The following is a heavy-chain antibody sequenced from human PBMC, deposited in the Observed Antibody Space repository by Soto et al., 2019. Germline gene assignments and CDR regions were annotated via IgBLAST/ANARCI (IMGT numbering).Heavy chain of an antibody. CDR3: TTGSLEGV. D-gene: IGHD3-16*02. CDR2: IKTNTEGGTT. CDR1: GLTISNAW. Sequence: EVQLVESGGGFIYPGGSLRLSCAASGLTISNAWMNWVRHAPGKGLEWVGRIKTNTEGGTTDYAAAVKGRFTVSRDDSKNTLYLQMNSLKTEDTALYSCTTGSLEGVWGQGTTVTVSS. V-gene: IGHV3-15*07. J-gene: IGHJ6*02.